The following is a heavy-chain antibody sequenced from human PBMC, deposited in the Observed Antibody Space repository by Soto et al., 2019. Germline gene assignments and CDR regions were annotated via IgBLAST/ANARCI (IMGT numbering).Heavy chain of an antibody. Sequence: QVQLVESGGGVVQPGKSLRLSCAASGFTFSQSGMHWVRQAPGKGLEWVAMIWHDWSHEYYGDSVRGRFTISRDNSKKTLYLQMDSLRVEDTAVYYCAREQGDCSGGTCYFLDVWGQGTTVSVSS. CDR3: AREQGDCSGGTCYFLDV. J-gene: IGHJ6*02. CDR2: IWHDWSHE. D-gene: IGHD2-15*01. V-gene: IGHV3-33*01. CDR1: GFTFSQSG.